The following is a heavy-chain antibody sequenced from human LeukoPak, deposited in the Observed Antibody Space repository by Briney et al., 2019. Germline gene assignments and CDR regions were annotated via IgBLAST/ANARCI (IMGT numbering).Heavy chain of an antibody. CDR2: IRYDGSNK. CDR1: GFTFSSYG. D-gene: IGHD6-13*01. CDR3: AKPAGYSSSWYPNFDY. J-gene: IGHJ4*02. V-gene: IGHV3-30*02. Sequence: PGGSLRLSCAASGFTFSSYGMHWVRQAPGKGLEWVAFIRYDGSNKYYVDSVKGRFTISRDNSKNTLYLQMNSLRAEDTAVYYCAKPAGYSSSWYPNFDYWGQGTLVTVSS.